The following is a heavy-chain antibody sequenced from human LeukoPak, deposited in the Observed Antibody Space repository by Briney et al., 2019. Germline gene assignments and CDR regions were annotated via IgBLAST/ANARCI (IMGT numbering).Heavy chain of an antibody. CDR2: IYPGDSDT. CDR3: ARFVGACSGGSCYSDY. V-gene: IGHV5-51*01. CDR1: GYSFTSYW. J-gene: IGHJ4*02. Sequence: PGESLKISCKGSGYSFTSYWIGWVRQMPGKGLEWMGIIYPGDSDTRYSPSFQGQVTISADKSISTAYLQWSSLKASDTAVYYCARFVGACSGGSCYSDYWGQGTLVTVSS. D-gene: IGHD2-15*01.